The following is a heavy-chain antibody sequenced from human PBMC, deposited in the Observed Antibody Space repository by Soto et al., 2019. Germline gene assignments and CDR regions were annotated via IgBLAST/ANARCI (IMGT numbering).Heavy chain of an antibody. CDR1: GYSFTSYW. V-gene: IGHV5-51*01. CDR2: IYPGDSDT. Sequence: GEALKISWNGSGYSFTSYWICLVRQIPWKGLEWMGIIYPGDSDTRYSPSFQGQVTISADKSISTAYLQWSSLKASDTARYYCATHSGSYPPGAFDIWRQGTMVTV. D-gene: IGHD1-26*01. CDR3: ATHSGSYPPGAFDI. J-gene: IGHJ3*02.